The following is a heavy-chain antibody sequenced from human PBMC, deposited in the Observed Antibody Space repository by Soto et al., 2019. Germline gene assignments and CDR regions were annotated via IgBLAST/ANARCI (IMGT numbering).Heavy chain of an antibody. CDR2: IYYSGST. CDR3: ARDSGYCSSTSCYAGGMDV. J-gene: IGHJ6*02. V-gene: IGHV4-59*01. Sequence: TLSLTCTVSGGSISSYYWSWIRQPPGKGLEWIGYIYYSGSTNYNPSLKSRVTISVDTSKNQFSLKLSSVTAADTAVYYCARDSGYCSSTSCYAGGMDVWGQGTTVTVSS. D-gene: IGHD2-2*01. CDR1: GGSISSYY.